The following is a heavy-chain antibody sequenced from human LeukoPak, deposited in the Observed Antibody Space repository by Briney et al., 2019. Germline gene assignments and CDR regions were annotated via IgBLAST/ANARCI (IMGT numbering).Heavy chain of an antibody. Sequence: PGGSLRLSCAASGFTLSSYAMSWVRQAPGKGLEWVSAISGSGGSTYYADSVKGRFTISRDNSKNTLYLQMNSLRAEDTAVYYCAKGRRNCSSTSCYLDYWGQGTLVTVSS. J-gene: IGHJ4*02. CDR2: ISGSGGST. CDR3: AKGRRNCSSTSCYLDY. CDR1: GFTLSSYA. D-gene: IGHD2-2*01. V-gene: IGHV3-23*01.